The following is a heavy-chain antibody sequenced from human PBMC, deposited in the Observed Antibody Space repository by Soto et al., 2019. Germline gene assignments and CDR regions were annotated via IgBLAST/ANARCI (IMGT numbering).Heavy chain of an antibody. J-gene: IGHJ4*02. CDR2: IYHTEST. Sequence: LSLTCAVSGDSISSSFWWSWVRQPPGKGLEWIGEIYHTESTVYNPSLKSRVTISVDKSKNQFSLNLDSVTAADTAVYYCARYDFGTFDYWGRGILVTVSS. V-gene: IGHV4-4*02. D-gene: IGHD4-17*01. CDR3: ARYDFGTFDY. CDR1: GDSISSSFW.